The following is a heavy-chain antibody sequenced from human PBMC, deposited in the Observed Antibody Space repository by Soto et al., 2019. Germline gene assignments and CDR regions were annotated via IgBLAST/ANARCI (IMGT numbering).Heavy chain of an antibody. CDR1: GFTFSSYS. V-gene: IGHV3-21*01. CDR2: ISSSSSYI. CDR3: ARTVVVVAATPTYYFDY. Sequence: EVQLVESGGGLVKPGGSLRLSCAASGFTFSSYSMNWVRQAPGKGLEWVSSISSSSSYIYYADSVKGRFTISRDNAKNSRYLQMNSLRAEDTAVYYCARTVVVVAATPTYYFDYWGQGTLVTVSS. J-gene: IGHJ4*02. D-gene: IGHD2-15*01.